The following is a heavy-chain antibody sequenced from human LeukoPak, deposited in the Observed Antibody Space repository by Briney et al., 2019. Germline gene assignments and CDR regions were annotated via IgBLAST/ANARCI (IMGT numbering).Heavy chain of an antibody. CDR1: GGTFSSYA. V-gene: IGHV1-69*05. J-gene: IGHJ4*02. CDR3: ARDGGIAAACLY. Sequence: GASVKVSCKASGGTFSSYAISWVRQAPGQGLEWMGGIIPIFGTANYAQKFQGRVTITTDESTSTAYMELSSLRSEDTAVYYCARDGGIAAACLYWGQGTLVTVSS. CDR2: IIPIFGTA. D-gene: IGHD6-13*01.